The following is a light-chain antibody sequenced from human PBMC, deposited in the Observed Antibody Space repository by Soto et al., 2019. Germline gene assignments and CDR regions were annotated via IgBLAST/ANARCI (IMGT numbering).Light chain of an antibody. Sequence: QSVLTQPRSVSGSPGQSVAISCTGTSSDVGAYNFVSWYQQHPGKAPKVIIYDVSGRPSGVPDRFSGSKSGNTASLTISGLQADDEADYYCCSFAGSYTFVFGTGTKVTVL. CDR3: CSFAGSYTFV. J-gene: IGLJ1*01. V-gene: IGLV2-11*01. CDR1: SSDVGAYNF. CDR2: DVS.